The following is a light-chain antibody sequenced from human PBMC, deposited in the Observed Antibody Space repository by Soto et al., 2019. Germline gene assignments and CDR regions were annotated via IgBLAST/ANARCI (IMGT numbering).Light chain of an antibody. Sequence: EIVLTQSPATLSLSPGERSTLSCRASQSVSSYLACYQQKPGQAPRLLIYDASNRATGIPARFSGSGSGTDFTLTISSLEPEDFAVYYCQQYNNWPRTFGQGTKV. CDR2: DAS. CDR1: QSVSSY. J-gene: IGKJ1*01. V-gene: IGKV3-11*01. CDR3: QQYNNWPRT.